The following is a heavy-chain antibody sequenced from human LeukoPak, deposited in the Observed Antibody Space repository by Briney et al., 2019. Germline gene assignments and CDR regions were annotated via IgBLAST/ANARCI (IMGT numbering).Heavy chain of an antibody. Sequence: PGGSLRLSCAASGFTFDDYTMHWVRQAPGKGLEWVSLISWDGGSTYYADSVKGRFTISRDNSKNSLYLQMNSLRTEDTALYYCAKDIEDYYYGMDVWGQETTVTVSS. V-gene: IGHV3-43*01. CDR2: ISWDGGST. CDR1: GFTFDDYT. J-gene: IGHJ6*02. CDR3: AKDIEDYYYGMDV.